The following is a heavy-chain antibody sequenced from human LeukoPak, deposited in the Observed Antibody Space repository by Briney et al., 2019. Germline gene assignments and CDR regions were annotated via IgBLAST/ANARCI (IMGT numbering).Heavy chain of an antibody. CDR3: ARGVTTGLDWFDP. CDR2: ISYSGSS. Sequence: SETLSLTCTVSGVSMSSYYLSWIRQPPGKGLEWIGCISYSGSSTYNPSLKSRVTISVDTSKNQFSLKVTSVTAADTAVYYCARGVTTGLDWFDPCGQRKPVTVSS. V-gene: IGHV4-59*01. J-gene: IGHJ5*02. D-gene: IGHD2-21*02. CDR1: GVSMSSYY.